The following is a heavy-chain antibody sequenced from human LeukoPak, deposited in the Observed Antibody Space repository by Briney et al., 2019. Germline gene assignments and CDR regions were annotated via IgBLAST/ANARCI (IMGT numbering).Heavy chain of an antibody. D-gene: IGHD1-7*01. CDR1: GFTFSRFA. CDR2: ISYNGGSR. CDR3: AKASELGDYPNYYYYGMDV. V-gene: IGHV3-23*01. J-gene: IGHJ6*02. Sequence: GGSLRLSCAASGFTFSRFAITWVRQAPGKGLEWVSGISYNGGSRFYADSVKGRFTISRDNSKNTVFLQMNGLRGDDTAVYYCAKASELGDYPNYYYYGMDVWGQGTTVTVSS.